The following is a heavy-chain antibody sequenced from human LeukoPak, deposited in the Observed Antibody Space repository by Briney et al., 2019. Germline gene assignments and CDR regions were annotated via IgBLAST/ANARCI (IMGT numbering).Heavy chain of an antibody. CDR1: GFTFSTYS. J-gene: IGHJ4*02. V-gene: IGHV3-23*01. CDR3: AKDDSIAVAGTLSWDYFDY. CDR2: ISRSSDYI. D-gene: IGHD6-19*01. Sequence: LPGGSLRLSCAASGFTFSTYSMSWVRQAPGKGLELVSSISRSSDYIYQADSVKGRFTISRDNSKNTLYLQMNSLRAEDTAVYYCAKDDSIAVAGTLSWDYFDYWGQGTLVTVSS.